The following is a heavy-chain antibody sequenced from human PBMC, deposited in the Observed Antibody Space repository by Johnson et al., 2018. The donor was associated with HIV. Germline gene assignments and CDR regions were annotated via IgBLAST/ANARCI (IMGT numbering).Heavy chain of an antibody. J-gene: IGHJ3*02. CDR3: AWDYYDSSCAFDI. CDR2: ISGSGGRT. Sequence: EVQLLESGGGLVQPGGSLRLSCAASGFTFSSHAMSWVRQAPGKGLEWVSGISGSGGRTYYVDSVKGRFTISRDSSKNTLYLQMNSLRAGDTAVYYCAWDYYDSSCAFDIWGQGTMVTVSS. D-gene: IGHD3-22*01. V-gene: IGHV3-23*01. CDR1: GFTFSSHA.